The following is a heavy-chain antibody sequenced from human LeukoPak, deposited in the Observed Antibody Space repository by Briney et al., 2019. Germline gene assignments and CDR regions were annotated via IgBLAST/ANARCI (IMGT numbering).Heavy chain of an antibody. Sequence: GGSLRLSCAASGFTFSSYAMSWVRQAPGKGLEWVSAISGSGGSTYYADSVKGRFTISRDNSKNTLYLQMNSLRAEDTAVYYCAKVGLDIVVVPAAHVDYWGQGTLVTVSS. CDR1: GFTFSSYA. CDR3: AKVGLDIVVVPAAHVDY. D-gene: IGHD2-2*03. J-gene: IGHJ4*02. V-gene: IGHV3-23*01. CDR2: ISGSGGST.